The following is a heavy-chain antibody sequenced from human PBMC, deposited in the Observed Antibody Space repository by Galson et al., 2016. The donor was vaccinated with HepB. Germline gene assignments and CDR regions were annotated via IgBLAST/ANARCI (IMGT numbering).Heavy chain of an antibody. Sequence: SLRLSCAASGFTFSDYNMNWVRQAPGKGLEWVSSIIPSGSYTYYADSVKGRFTISRDNAKNSLFLQMRSLRAEDTAVYYCAKTTQLAGYDRNWATHFDSWGQGALVIVSA. J-gene: IGHJ4*02. CDR3: AKTTQLAGYDRNWATHFDS. D-gene: IGHD7-27*01. CDR2: IIPSGSYT. V-gene: IGHV3-21*04. CDR1: GFTFSDYN.